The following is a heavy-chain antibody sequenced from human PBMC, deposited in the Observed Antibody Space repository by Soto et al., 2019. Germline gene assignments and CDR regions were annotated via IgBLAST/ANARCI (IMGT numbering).Heavy chain of an antibody. CDR1: GYTFTSYA. J-gene: IGHJ4*02. CDR2: INAGNGNT. CDR3: ARDGVGTAMVYYFDY. Sequence: QVQLVQSGAEVKKPGASVKVSCKASGYTFTSYAMHWVRQAPGQRLEWMGWINAGNGNTKYSQKFQGRVTITRDTSASTAYMELSSLRSEDTALYYCARDGVGTAMVYYFDYWGQGTLVTVSS. D-gene: IGHD5-18*01. V-gene: IGHV1-3*01.